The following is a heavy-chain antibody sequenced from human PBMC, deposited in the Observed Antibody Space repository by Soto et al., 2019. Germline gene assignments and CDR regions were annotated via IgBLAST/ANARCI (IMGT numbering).Heavy chain of an antibody. V-gene: IGHV3-11*06. CDR1: GFTFSDYY. Sequence: GGSLRLSCAASGFTFSDYYMTWIRQAPGKGLKWVSFISGSRNYTDYADSVKGRFTISRDSAKNSLYLEMNSLRAEDPAVYYCARESEDLTSNFDYWGQGTLVTVSS. CDR2: ISGSRNYT. CDR3: ARESEDLTSNFDY. J-gene: IGHJ4*02.